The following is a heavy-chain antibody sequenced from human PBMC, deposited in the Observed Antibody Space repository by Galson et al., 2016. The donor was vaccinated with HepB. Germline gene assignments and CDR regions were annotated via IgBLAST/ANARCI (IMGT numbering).Heavy chain of an antibody. V-gene: IGHV5-51*01. CDR3: ARLDYGDLRDWFDP. CDR1: GYSFPTYW. D-gene: IGHD4-17*01. CDR2: IHLVDSDT. Sequence: QSGAEVKKPGESLKISCKGSGYSFPTYWIGWVRQMPGKGLELMGIIHLVDSDTRYSPSFQGLVTISADNSLRTAYLEWTSLKASDTAMYYCARLDYGDLRDWFDPWGQGTLVPVSS. J-gene: IGHJ5*02.